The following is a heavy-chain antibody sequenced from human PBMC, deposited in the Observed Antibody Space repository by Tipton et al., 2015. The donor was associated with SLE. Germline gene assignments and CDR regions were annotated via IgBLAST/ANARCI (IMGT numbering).Heavy chain of an antibody. CDR2: IIPLFDTT. V-gene: IGHV1-69*01. CDR1: GHTFSNYV. CDR3: GSVEMAMINLSQWYYYMDV. J-gene: IGHJ6*03. D-gene: IGHD5-12*01. Sequence: QVQLVQSGAEVKKPGASVKVSCKASGHTFSNYVVSWVRQAPGQGLEWMGGIIPLFDTTNYAQSFQGRVTLTTDESMTTVHMELTSLRSEDTAVYYCGSVEMAMINLSQWYYYMDVWGTGTTVTVSS.